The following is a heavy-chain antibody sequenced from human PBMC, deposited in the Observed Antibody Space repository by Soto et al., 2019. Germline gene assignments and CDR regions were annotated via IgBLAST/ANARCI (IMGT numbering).Heavy chain of an antibody. CDR1: GFTFSSYG. D-gene: IGHD1-26*01. Sequence: GGSLRLSCAASGFTFSSYGMHWVRQAPGKGLEWVAVIWYDGSNKYYAGSVKGRFTISRDNSKNTLYLQMNSLRAEDTAVYYCASLLHSGSYWNYYYGMDVWGQGTTVTVSS. CDR2: IWYDGSNK. CDR3: ASLLHSGSYWNYYYGMDV. J-gene: IGHJ6*02. V-gene: IGHV3-33*01.